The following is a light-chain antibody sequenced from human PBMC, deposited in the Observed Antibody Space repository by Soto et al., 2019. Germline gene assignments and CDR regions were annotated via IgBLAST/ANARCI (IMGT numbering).Light chain of an antibody. V-gene: IGLV2-8*01. CDR2: EVT. Sequence: QSVLTQPPSASGSPGQPVTISCTGTSSDVGGYNYVSWYQQYPGRAPKLLIYEVTKRPPGVPDRFSGSKSGNTASLTVSGLQAEDEADYYCSSYAASNNSYFVFGGGTKLTVL. CDR1: SSDVGGYNY. J-gene: IGLJ3*02. CDR3: SSYAASNNSYFV.